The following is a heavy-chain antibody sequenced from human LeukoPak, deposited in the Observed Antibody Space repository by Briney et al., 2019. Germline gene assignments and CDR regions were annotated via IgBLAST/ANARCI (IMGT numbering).Heavy chain of an antibody. CDR1: RGSFSGYF. CDR2: MNDSGST. J-gene: IGHJ3*01. V-gene: IGHV4-34*01. D-gene: IGHD2-8*02. CDR3: ARKGFVESTGWRGAFDV. Sequence: SETLSLTCDVYRGSFSGYFWSWIRQTPGRGLEWLGEMNDSGSTNYNLSLKSRVTISVAASKNQYSLRLTSVTAADTAVYYCARKGFVESTGWRGAFDVWGQGTMVTVSS.